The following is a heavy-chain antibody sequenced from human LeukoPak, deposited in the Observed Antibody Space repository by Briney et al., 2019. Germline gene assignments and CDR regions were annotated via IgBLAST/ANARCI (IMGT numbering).Heavy chain of an antibody. Sequence: SETLSLTCTVSGGSISSYYWSWIRQPPGKGLEWIGYIYYSGSTNYNPSLKSRVTISVDTSKNQFPLKLRSVTAADTAVYYCARDSVVVVAATPEVYYYYGMDVWGQGTTVTVSS. D-gene: IGHD2-15*01. J-gene: IGHJ6*02. CDR3: ARDSVVVVAATPEVYYYYGMDV. CDR2: IYYSGST. CDR1: GGSISSYY. V-gene: IGHV4-59*01.